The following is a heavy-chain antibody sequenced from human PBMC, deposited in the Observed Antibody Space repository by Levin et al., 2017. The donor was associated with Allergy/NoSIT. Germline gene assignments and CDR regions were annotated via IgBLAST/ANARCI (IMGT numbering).Heavy chain of an antibody. CDR2: ISGSGGNT. Sequence: GGSLRLSCAASGFTFSSYAMSWVRQAPGKGLEWVSVISGSGGNTYYADAVKGRFTISRDNSKNTLYLQMNSLRVEDTAVYYCAKRADGSTSYCHFDYWGQGTLVTVSS. CDR3: AKRADGSTSYCHFDY. D-gene: IGHD3-10*01. J-gene: IGHJ4*02. CDR1: GFTFSSYA. V-gene: IGHV3-23*01.